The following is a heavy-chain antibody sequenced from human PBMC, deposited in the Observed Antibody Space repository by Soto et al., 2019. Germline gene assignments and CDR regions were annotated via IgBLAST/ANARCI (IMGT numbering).Heavy chain of an antibody. D-gene: IGHD6-19*01. CDR3: ARQFIAVAGTPRVFDY. Sequence: QVQLVQSGAEVKKPGSSVKVSCKASGGTFSSYAISWVRQAPGQGLEWMGGIIPIFGTANYAQKFQGGVTITADKSTSTAYMELSRLRSEDTAVYYCARQFIAVAGTPRVFDYWGQGTLVTVSS. CDR2: IIPIFGTA. V-gene: IGHV1-69*06. J-gene: IGHJ4*02. CDR1: GGTFSSYA.